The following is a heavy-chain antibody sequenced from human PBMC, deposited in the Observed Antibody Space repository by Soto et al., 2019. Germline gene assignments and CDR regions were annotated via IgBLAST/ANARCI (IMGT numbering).Heavy chain of an antibody. J-gene: IGHJ4*02. Sequence: GESLKISCKGSGYSFAYYWIGWVRQMPGKGLEWMGIIYPTDSDTRYSLSFQGQVTISADKSINTAYLQWSSLKASDTAMYYCARQDGGAAYYFDYWAQGTLVTISS. CDR2: IYPTDSDT. CDR3: ARQDGGAAYYFDY. V-gene: IGHV5-51*01. D-gene: IGHD2-21*01. CDR1: GYSFAYYW.